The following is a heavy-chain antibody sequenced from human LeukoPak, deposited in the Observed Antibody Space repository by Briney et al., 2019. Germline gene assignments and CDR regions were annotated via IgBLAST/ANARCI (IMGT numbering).Heavy chain of an antibody. V-gene: IGHV1-18*01. CDR2: ISAYNGNR. CDR1: AYTFTSYG. Sequence: AASVMVPCMTSAYTFTSYGIIWLRQAPGQRLEWMGWISAYNGNRNYAQKLQGRVTMTADTSTSTAYMELRSLRSDDTAVYYCARGGPGWDSSSWYNYWGQGTLVTVSS. CDR3: ARGGPGWDSSSWYNY. D-gene: IGHD6-13*01. J-gene: IGHJ4*02.